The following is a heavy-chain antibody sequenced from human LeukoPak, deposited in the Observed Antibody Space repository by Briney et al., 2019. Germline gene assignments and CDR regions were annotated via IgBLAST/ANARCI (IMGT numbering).Heavy chain of an antibody. CDR3: ARDGSGYGSFDY. CDR1: EFTFSSFA. Sequence: GGSLRLFCAASEFTFSSFAMSWVRQAPGKGLEWVSRVSGSGGSTYYADSVKGRFSISRDNSKNTLYLQMNNLRAEDTAVYYCARDGSGYGSFDYWGRGTLVTVSS. V-gene: IGHV3-23*01. CDR2: VSGSGGST. D-gene: IGHD3-22*01. J-gene: IGHJ4*02.